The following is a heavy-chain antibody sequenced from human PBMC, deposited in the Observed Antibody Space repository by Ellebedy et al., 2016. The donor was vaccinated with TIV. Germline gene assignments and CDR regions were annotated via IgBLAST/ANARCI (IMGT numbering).Heavy chain of an antibody. Sequence: AASVKVSCKASGYSFIDYYIHWVRQAPGQGLEWMGRINPYDGDVNYAQKFQGRVTMTRDTSITTAYMELSSLRSDDTAVYYCARELDNGESGFDDVFDVWGHGTMVNVSS. CDR3: ARELDNGESGFDDVFDV. CDR2: INPYDGDV. V-gene: IGHV1-2*06. D-gene: IGHD5-12*01. CDR1: GYSFIDYY. J-gene: IGHJ3*01.